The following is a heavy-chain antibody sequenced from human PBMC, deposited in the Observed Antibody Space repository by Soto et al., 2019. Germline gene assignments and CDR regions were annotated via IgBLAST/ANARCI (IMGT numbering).Heavy chain of an antibody. CDR1: GGSISSGGYY. V-gene: IGHV4-31*03. Sequence: SETLSLTCSVSGGSISSGGYYWSWIRQHPGKGLEWIGYIYYSGPTYYNPSLKSRVTISVDTSKNQFSLKLSSVTAADTAVYYCARAIFGSSDYWGQGTLVTVSS. CDR2: IYYSGPT. CDR3: ARAIFGSSDY. J-gene: IGHJ4*02. D-gene: IGHD3-10*02.